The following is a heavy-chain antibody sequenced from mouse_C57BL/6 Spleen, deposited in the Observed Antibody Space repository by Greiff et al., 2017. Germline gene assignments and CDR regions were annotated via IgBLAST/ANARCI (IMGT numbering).Heavy chain of an antibody. V-gene: IGHV5-15*01. Sequence: EVMLVESGGGLVQPGGSLKLSCAASGFTFSDYGMAWVRQAPRKGPEWVAFISNLAYSIYYADTVTGRFTISRENAKNTLYLEMSSLRSEDTAMYYCARHGLGRGFAYWGQGTLVTVSA. CDR3: ARHGLGRGFAY. CDR1: GFTFSDYG. CDR2: ISNLAYSI. D-gene: IGHD4-1*01. J-gene: IGHJ3*01.